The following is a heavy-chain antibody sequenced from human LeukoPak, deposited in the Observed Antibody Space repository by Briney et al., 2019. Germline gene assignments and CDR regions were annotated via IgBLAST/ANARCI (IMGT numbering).Heavy chain of an antibody. Sequence: AVSTYSPDSVKGRFTISRDNSKTTLYLQMNSLRAEDTAVYYCAKLGLRFLEWFHSYYFDYWGQGTLVTVSS. CDR2: AVST. J-gene: IGHJ4*02. D-gene: IGHD3-3*01. CDR3: AKLGLRFLEWFHSYYFDY. V-gene: IGHV3-23*01.